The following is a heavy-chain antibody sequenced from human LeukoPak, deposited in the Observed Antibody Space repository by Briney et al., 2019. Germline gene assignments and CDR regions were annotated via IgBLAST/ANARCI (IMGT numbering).Heavy chain of an antibody. Sequence: SETLSLTCAVYGGSFSGYYWSWIRQPPGKGLEWIGEINHSGSTNYNPSLKSRVTISVDTSQNQFSMKLSSVTAADTAVYYCARGRGRMVPPLRAFDIWGQGTMVTVSS. CDR1: GGSFSGYY. CDR2: INHSGST. V-gene: IGHV4-34*01. CDR3: ARGRGRMVPPLRAFDI. J-gene: IGHJ3*02. D-gene: IGHD2-2*01.